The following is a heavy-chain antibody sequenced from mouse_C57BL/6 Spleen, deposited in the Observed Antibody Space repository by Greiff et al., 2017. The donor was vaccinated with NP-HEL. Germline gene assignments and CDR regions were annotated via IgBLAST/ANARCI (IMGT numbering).Heavy chain of an antibody. Sequence: QVQLKQSGAELVRPGTSVKVSCKASGYAFTNYLIEWVKQRPGQGLEWIGVINPGSGGTNYNEKFKGKATLTADKSSSTAYMQLSSLTSEDSAVYFCARRDRYDPFDYWGQGTTLTVSS. CDR2: INPGSGGT. CDR1: GYAFTNYL. D-gene: IGHD3-3*01. V-gene: IGHV1-54*01. J-gene: IGHJ2*01. CDR3: ARRDRYDPFDY.